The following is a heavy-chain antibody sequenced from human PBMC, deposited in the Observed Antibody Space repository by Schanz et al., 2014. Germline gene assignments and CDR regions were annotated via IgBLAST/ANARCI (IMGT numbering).Heavy chain of an antibody. CDR1: GYTLKNYG. CDR3: VRVPSRDVSFDL. J-gene: IGHJ2*01. Sequence: QLQLVQSGAEVKKPGASVKVSCTASGYTLKNYGISWVRQAPGLGLEWMGWISDYNGDTNYALKLQGRVTMTTDTSTGTAYMELRSLRSDDTAHYYCVRVPSRDVSFDLWGRGTLVTVSS. V-gene: IGHV1-18*01. D-gene: IGHD3-16*01. CDR2: ISDYNGDT.